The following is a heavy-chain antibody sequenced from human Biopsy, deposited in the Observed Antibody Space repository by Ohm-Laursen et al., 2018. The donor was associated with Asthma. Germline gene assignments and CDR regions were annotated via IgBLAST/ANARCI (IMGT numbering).Heavy chain of an antibody. Sequence: GSLRLSCSASGFTFSNYAMSWVRQAPGKGLEWVSSITGSGGFTYYADSVKGRFTISRDDSKNTLYLQMNSLRPDDTAVYYCARDVMEWYLPAFDFWGQGTLVTASS. D-gene: IGHD3-3*01. V-gene: IGHV3-23*01. CDR1: GFTFSNYA. CDR2: ITGSGGFT. J-gene: IGHJ4*02. CDR3: ARDVMEWYLPAFDF.